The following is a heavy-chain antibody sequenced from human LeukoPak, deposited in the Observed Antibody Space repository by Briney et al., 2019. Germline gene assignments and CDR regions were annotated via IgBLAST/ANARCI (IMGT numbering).Heavy chain of an antibody. Sequence: GGSLRLSCAASGFTFSTYWMHWVRQVPGKGLVWVSRISSDGSNTIYADSVKGRFTISRDNANNSLSLQMNSLRGDDAAVYYCARGCDLPGAYYMDVWGKGTTVTVSS. CDR1: GFTFSTYW. J-gene: IGHJ6*03. CDR2: ISSDGSNT. V-gene: IGHV3-74*01. D-gene: IGHD7-27*01. CDR3: ARGCDLPGAYYMDV.